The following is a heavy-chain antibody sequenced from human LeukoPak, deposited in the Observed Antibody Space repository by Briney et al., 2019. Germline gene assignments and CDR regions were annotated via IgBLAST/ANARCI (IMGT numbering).Heavy chain of an antibody. Sequence: SETLSLTCAVSGGSFSSSNWWSWVRQPPGKGLEWIGEIYHSGSTNYNPSLKTRVTISVDKSKNQFSLKLSSVTAADTAVYYCARVGYDSSGYYAFDIWGQGTMVTVSS. J-gene: IGHJ3*02. CDR2: IYHSGST. D-gene: IGHD3-22*01. V-gene: IGHV4-4*02. CDR1: GGSFSSSNW. CDR3: ARVGYDSSGYYAFDI.